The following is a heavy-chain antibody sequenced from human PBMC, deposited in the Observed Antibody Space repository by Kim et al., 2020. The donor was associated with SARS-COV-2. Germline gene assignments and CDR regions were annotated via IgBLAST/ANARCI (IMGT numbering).Heavy chain of an antibody. D-gene: IGHD3-10*01. Sequence: GGSLRLSCAASGFTFSSYAMHWVRQAPGKGLEWVAVISYDGSNKYYADSVKGRFTISRDNSKNTLYLQMNSLRAEDTAVYYCARDALVWGSGSPHWYFDLWGRGTLVTVSS. CDR2: ISYDGSNK. V-gene: IGHV3-30*04. CDR1: GFTFSSYA. CDR3: ARDALVWGSGSPHWYFDL. J-gene: IGHJ2*01.